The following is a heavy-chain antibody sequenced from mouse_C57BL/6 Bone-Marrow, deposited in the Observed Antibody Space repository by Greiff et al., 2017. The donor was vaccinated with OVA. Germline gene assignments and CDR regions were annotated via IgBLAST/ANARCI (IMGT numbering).Heavy chain of an antibody. CDR1: GYAFSSSW. J-gene: IGHJ4*01. V-gene: IGHV1-82*01. CDR2: IYPGDGDT. Sequence: VQLQQSGPELVKPGASVKISCKASGYAFSSSWMNWVKQRPGKGLEWIGRIYPGDGDTNYNGKFKGKATLTADKSSRTAYMQLSSLTSDDSAVYVCASEAFITTRYAMDYWCQGTSVTVSS. CDR3: ASEAFITTRYAMDY. D-gene: IGHD1-1*01.